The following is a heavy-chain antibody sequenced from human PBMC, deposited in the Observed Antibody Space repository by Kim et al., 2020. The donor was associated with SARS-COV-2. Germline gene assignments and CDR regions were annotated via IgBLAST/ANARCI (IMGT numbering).Heavy chain of an antibody. CDR2: IWYDGSNK. CDR3: ARDHGSGWFVSDY. V-gene: IGHV3-33*01. D-gene: IGHD6-19*01. J-gene: IGHJ4*02. Sequence: GGSLRLSCAASGFTFSSYGMHWVRQAPGKGLEWVAVIWYDGSNKYYADSVKGRFTISRDNSKNTLYLQMNSLRAEDTAVYYCARDHGSGWFVSDYWGQGTLVTVCS. CDR1: GFTFSSYG.